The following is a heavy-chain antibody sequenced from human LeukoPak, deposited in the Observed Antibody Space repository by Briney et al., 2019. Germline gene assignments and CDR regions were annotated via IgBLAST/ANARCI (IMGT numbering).Heavy chain of an antibody. V-gene: IGHV1-2*02. D-gene: IGHD2-21*02. CDR1: GYTFSDYY. J-gene: IGHJ4*02. Sequence: GASVKVSCKASGYTFSDYYIHWVRQAPGRGLEWMGLINPNSGVTNYAQKFQGRVTMTWDTSISTAYMELSSLISDDAAVYYCARPAYCGGDCYYYFDYWGQGTLVTVSS. CDR2: INPNSGVT. CDR3: ARPAYCGGDCYYYFDY.